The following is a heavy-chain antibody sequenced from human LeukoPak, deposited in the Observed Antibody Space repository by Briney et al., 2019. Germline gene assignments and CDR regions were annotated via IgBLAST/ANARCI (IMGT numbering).Heavy chain of an antibody. D-gene: IGHD3-10*01. CDR3: ARFTMEPYYFDY. J-gene: IGHJ4*02. V-gene: IGHV4-59*01. Sequence: SETLSLTCTISGGSISSYYWSWIRQPPGKGLEWIGYIYYSGSTNYNPSLKSRVTISVDTSKNQFSLKLSSVTAADTAVYYCARFTMEPYYFDYWGQGTLVTVPS. CDR1: GGSISSYY. CDR2: IYYSGST.